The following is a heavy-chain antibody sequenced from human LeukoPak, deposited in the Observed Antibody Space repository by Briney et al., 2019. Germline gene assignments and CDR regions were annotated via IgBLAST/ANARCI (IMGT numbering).Heavy chain of an antibody. J-gene: IGHJ6*02. CDR3: ARDGRCSGYDWTTYYYYGMDV. Sequence: GGSLRLSCAASGFTFSSYSMNWVRQAPGKGLEWVSSISSSSSYIYYADSVKGRFTISRDNAKNSLYLQMNSLRAEDTAVYYCARDGRCSGYDWTTYYYYGMDVWGQGTTVTVS. CDR1: GFTFSSYS. V-gene: IGHV3-21*01. CDR2: ISSSSSYI. D-gene: IGHD5-12*01.